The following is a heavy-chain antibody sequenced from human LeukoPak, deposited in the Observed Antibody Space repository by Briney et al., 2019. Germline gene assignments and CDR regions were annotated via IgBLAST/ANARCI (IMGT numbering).Heavy chain of an antibody. CDR1: GGSISSGSYY. CDR3: ARSTYCSGGSCSHNWFDP. J-gene: IGHJ5*02. CDR2: IYYSGST. Sequence: SETLSLTCTVSGGSISSGSYYWSWIRQPPGKGLEWIGYIYYSGSTYYNPSLKSRVTISVDTSKSQFSLKLSSVTAADTAVYYCARSTYCSGGSCSHNWFDPWGQGTLVTVSS. V-gene: IGHV4-61*01. D-gene: IGHD2-15*01.